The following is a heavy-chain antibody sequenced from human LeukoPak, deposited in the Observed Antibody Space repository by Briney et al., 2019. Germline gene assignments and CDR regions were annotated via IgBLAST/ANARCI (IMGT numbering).Heavy chain of an antibody. CDR3: ARADYDILGGRQGYYYGMDV. Sequence: SVTVSCKASGGTFSSYAISGVRQAPGQGLEWMGRIIPILGIANDAQKFQGRVTITADKSTSTAYMELSSRRSEDTAVYYCARADYDILGGRQGYYYGMDVWGQGTTVTVSS. CDR1: GGTFSSYA. V-gene: IGHV1-69*04. D-gene: IGHD3-9*01. CDR2: IIPILGIA. J-gene: IGHJ6*02.